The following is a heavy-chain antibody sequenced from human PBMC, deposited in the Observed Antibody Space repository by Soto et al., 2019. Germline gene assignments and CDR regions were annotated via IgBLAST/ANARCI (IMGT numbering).Heavy chain of an antibody. CDR2: IGDSGSYI. Sequence: EVQLVESGGGLVKPGGSLRLSCAASGFTFGDYSMNWVRQAPGKGLEWVSSIGDSGSYIYYADSVKGRFTISRDNAKNSLYLQMNSLRAEDTAVYYCAKVVVPAAVVVTPVDYWGQGTLVTVSS. CDR1: GFTFGDYS. J-gene: IGHJ4*02. CDR3: AKVVVPAAVVVTPVDY. D-gene: IGHD2-2*01. V-gene: IGHV3-21*01.